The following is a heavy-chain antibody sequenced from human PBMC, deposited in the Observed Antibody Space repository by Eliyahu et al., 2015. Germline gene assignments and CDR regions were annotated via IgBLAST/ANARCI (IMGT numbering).Heavy chain of an antibody. D-gene: IGHD2-15*01. CDR2: IHHIWST. CDR3: ARGLGYLKRFDP. CDR1: GGSFSGYY. J-gene: IGHJ5*02. V-gene: IGHV4-34*01. Sequence: QVQLQQWGAGLLKPSETLSLTCAVYGGSFSGYYWSWIRQPPGKGLEWIGEIHHIWSTHYNPSLKSRVTISVDTSKNQFSLKLSSVTAADTAVYYCARGLGYLKRFDPWGQGTLVTVSS.